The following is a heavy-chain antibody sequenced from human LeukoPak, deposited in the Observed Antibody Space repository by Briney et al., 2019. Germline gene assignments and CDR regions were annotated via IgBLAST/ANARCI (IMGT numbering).Heavy chain of an antibody. CDR1: GGSISSSNW. CDR2: IYHSGST. D-gene: IGHD6-13*01. CDR3: ARDMSSSWEGRYYGMDV. Sequence: SGTLSLTCAVSGGSISSSNWWSWVRQPPGKGLEWIGEIYHSGSTNYSPSLKSRVTISVDKSKNQFSLKLSSVTAADTAVYYCARDMSSSWEGRYYGMDVWGQGTTVTVSS. J-gene: IGHJ6*02. V-gene: IGHV4-4*02.